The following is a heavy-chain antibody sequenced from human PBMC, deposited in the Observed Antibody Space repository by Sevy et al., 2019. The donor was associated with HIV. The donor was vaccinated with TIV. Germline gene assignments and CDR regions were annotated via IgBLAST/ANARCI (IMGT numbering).Heavy chain of an antibody. CDR2: FSYSETT. CDR3: ARTVGDTGRYYFHYYMDV. V-gene: IGHV4-59*01. J-gene: IGHJ6*03. Sequence: SETLSLTCSVSGGSINFYYWSWIRQSPGKGLEWIAHFSYSETTRYNPSLKSRLSISLDTSKNQLSLNLRSVTAADTAVYYCARTVGDTGRYYFHYYMDVWGKGTTVTVSS. CDR1: GGSINFYY. D-gene: IGHD3-16*01.